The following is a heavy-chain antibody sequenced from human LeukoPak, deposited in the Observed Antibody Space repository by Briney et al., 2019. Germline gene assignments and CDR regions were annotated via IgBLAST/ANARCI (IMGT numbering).Heavy chain of an antibody. CDR1: GFTFSSYS. Sequence: PGGSLRLSCAASGFTFSSYSMNWVRQAPGKGLEWVSYISSSSSTIYYADSVKGRFTTSRDNAKNSLYLQMNSLRAEDTAVYYCARDRISIAVAGTDFDYWGQGTLVTVSS. CDR2: ISSSSSTI. CDR3: ARDRISIAVAGTDFDY. J-gene: IGHJ4*02. D-gene: IGHD6-19*01. V-gene: IGHV3-48*01.